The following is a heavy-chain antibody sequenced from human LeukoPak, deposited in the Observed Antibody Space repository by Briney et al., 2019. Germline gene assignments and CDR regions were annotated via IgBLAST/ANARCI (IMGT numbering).Heavy chain of an antibody. Sequence: SETLSLTCSVSGYSITSGYYWAWIRQPPGKGLELIGTIYHSGSTYYNPSLKSRVSISVDTSKNLFSLKLSSVTAADTAVYYCARVVPTVTTFGPWGQGTLVTVSS. J-gene: IGHJ5*02. CDR3: ARVVPTVTTFGP. CDR2: IYHSGST. V-gene: IGHV4-38-2*02. D-gene: IGHD4-17*01. CDR1: GYSITSGYY.